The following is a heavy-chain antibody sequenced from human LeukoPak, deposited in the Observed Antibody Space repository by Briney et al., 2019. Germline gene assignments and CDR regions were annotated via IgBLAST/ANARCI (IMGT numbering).Heavy chain of an antibody. V-gene: IGHV3-21*01. CDR3: ANHLACGSTSCPSFDY. CDR2: ISDDSNYI. D-gene: IGHD2-2*01. CDR1: GFTFSDYS. Sequence: GGSLRLSCTASGFTFSDYSMNWVRQAPGKGLEWVSSISDDSNYIYYADSVKGRFTISRDNAKNSLYLQMNSLRAEDTAVYYCANHLACGSTSCPSFDYWGQGTLVTVSS. J-gene: IGHJ4*02.